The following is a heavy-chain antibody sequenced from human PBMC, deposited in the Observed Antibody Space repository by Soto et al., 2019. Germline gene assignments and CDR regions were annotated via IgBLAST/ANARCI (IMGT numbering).Heavy chain of an antibody. Sequence: QWVSIIGVDGVTTYYADSVRGRFTISRDNSKNTLYLQMNSLRAEDTAIYYCVSVRARGAQKELLSFCGRGSLVPVS. D-gene: IGHD1-26*01. V-gene: IGHV3-23*01. J-gene: IGHJ1*01. CDR3: VSVRARGAQKELLSF. CDR2: IGVDGVTT.